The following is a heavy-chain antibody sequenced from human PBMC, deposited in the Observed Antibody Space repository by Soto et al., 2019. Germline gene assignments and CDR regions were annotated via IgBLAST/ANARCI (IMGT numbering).Heavy chain of an antibody. CDR2: ISAYNGNT. V-gene: IGHV1-18*01. CDR1: GYTFTSYG. J-gene: IGHJ3*02. D-gene: IGHD2-2*01. Sequence: ASVKVSCKASGYTFTSYGISWVRQAPGQGLEWMGWISAYNGNTNYAQKLQGRVTMTTDTSTSTAYMELRSLRSDDTAVYYCARGRYCSSTSCPGRAFDIWGQGTMVTVSS. CDR3: ARGRYCSSTSCPGRAFDI.